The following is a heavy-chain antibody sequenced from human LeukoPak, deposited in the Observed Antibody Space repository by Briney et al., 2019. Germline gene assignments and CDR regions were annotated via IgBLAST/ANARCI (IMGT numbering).Heavy chain of an antibody. J-gene: IGHJ5*02. CDR3: ASSHCTAGSCNWFDP. Sequence: AGGSLRLSCAASGFTVSSNYMSWVRQAPGKGLEWVSFMYRGDRTYYADSVKGRFTMSRDDMKKTVYLQMDSLRAEDTAVYYCASSHCTAGSCNWFDPWSQGTLVTVSP. CDR2: MYRGDRT. D-gene: IGHD2-8*02. CDR1: GFTVSSNY. V-gene: IGHV3-66*01.